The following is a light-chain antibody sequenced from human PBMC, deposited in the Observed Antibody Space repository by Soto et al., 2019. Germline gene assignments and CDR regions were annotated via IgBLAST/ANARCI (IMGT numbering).Light chain of an antibody. CDR1: SSNIGAGYD. Sequence: QSVLTQPPSVSGAPGQRVTISCTGSSSNIGAGYDVHWYQQLPGTAPKLLISGNSNRPSGVPDRFSGSMSGTSASLAITGLQAEDEADYYCQSYDSSLSGVVFGGGTKLTVL. CDR3: QSYDSSLSGVV. CDR2: GNS. V-gene: IGLV1-40*01. J-gene: IGLJ2*01.